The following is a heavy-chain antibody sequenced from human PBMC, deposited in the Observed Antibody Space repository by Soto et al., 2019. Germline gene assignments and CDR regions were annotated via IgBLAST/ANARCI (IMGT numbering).Heavy chain of an antibody. D-gene: IGHD1-7*01. V-gene: IGHV3-30*18. Sequence: PGGSLRLSCAAPGFTFSSYGMHWVRQAPGKGLEGVAVISYDGSNKYYADSVKGRFTISRDNSKNTLYLQMNSLRAEDTAVYYCAKDLRLELSNYYSYHYMHVWRKGTTVTVT. J-gene: IGHJ6*03. CDR1: GFTFSSYG. CDR2: ISYDGSNK. CDR3: AKDLRLELSNYYSYHYMHV.